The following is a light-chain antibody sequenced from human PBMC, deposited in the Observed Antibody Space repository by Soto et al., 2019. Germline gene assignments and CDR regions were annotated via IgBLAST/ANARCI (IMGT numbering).Light chain of an antibody. J-gene: IGLJ2*01. CDR3: QVWDSSSYHVV. V-gene: IGLV3-21*02. Sequence: SYELTQPPSVSVAPGQTARITCGGNNIGGKSVHWYQQKPGQAPVLVVYDDGARPSGIPERFSGSNSGNTATLTISRVEAGDEADYYCQVWDSSSYHVVFGGGTKVTVL. CDR2: DDG. CDR1: NIGGKS.